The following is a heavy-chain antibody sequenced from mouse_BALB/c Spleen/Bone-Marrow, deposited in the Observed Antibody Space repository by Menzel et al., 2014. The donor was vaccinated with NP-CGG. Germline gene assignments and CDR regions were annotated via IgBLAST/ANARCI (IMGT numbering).Heavy chain of an antibody. CDR3: ARGLYGNSGY. CDR2: IDPSDSYT. V-gene: IGHV1-69*02. CDR1: GYTFTSYW. D-gene: IGHD2-1*01. Sequence: QVQLQQSGAEPVKPGASVKLSCKASGYTFTSYWMHWVKQRPGQGLEWIGEIDPSDSYTNHNQKFKGKATLTVDKSSSTAYMQLSSLTSEDSAVYYCARGLYGNSGYWGQGTTLTVSS. J-gene: IGHJ2*01.